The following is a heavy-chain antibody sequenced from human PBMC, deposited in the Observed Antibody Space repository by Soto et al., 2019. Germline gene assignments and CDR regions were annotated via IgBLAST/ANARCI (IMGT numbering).Heavy chain of an antibody. Sequence: QLQLQESVSGLVKPSQTLSLTCAVSGYSISSGGYSWSWIRQPPGKGLEWIGYIYHSGSTSYNPSLNSRVTISVDRSKNQFSLKLSSVTAADTAVYYCARGDYYYSMDGWGQGTTVTVSS. J-gene: IGHJ6*02. CDR2: IYHSGST. CDR3: ARGDYYYSMDG. V-gene: IGHV4-30-2*01. CDR1: GYSISSGGYS.